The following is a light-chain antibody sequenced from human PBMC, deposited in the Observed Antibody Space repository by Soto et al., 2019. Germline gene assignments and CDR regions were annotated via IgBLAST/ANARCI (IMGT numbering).Light chain of an antibody. CDR2: EVS. V-gene: IGLV2-14*01. J-gene: IGLJ1*01. CDR1: SSDVGAYTS. CDR3: SSYTSGNRDYV. Sequence: QSALTQPASVSGSPGQSITISCTGTSSDVGAYTSVSWYQQHPGKAPKLIIYEVSNRPPGVSTRFSGSKSASTASLTISGLQAEDEAHYYCSSYTSGNRDYVFATGTKV.